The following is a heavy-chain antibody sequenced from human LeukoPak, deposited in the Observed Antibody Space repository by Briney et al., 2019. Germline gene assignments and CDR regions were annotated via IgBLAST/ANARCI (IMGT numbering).Heavy chain of an antibody. CDR2: MNPNSGNT. V-gene: IGHV1-8*01. J-gene: IGHJ6*03. CDR1: GYTFTSYD. CDR3: ARGVVPAAINYYYYYYMDV. D-gene: IGHD2-2*02. Sequence: ASVKVSCKASGYTFTSYDINWVRQATGQGLEWMGWMNPNSGNTGYAQKFQGRVTMTRNTSISTAYMELSSLRSKDTAVYDCARGVVPAAINYYYYYYMDVWGKGTTVTVSS.